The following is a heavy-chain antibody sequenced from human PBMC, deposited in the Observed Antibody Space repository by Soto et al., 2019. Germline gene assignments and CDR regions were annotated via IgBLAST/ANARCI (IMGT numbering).Heavy chain of an antibody. CDR2: IKQDGSEK. V-gene: IGHV3-7*03. J-gene: IGHJ4*02. D-gene: IGHD3-22*01. Sequence: GGSLRLSCAASGFTFSSYWMSWVRQAPGNGLEWVANIKQDGSEKYYLDSVKGRFTISRDNAKNSLYLQMNSLRAEDTAVYYCARIPISGYYDSSGYYWVYYFDYWGQGTLVTVSS. CDR1: GFTFSSYW. CDR3: ARIPISGYYDSSGYYWVYYFDY.